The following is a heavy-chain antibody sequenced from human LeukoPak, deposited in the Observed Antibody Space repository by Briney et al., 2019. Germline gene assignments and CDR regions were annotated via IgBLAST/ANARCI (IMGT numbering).Heavy chain of an antibody. D-gene: IGHD3-22*01. CDR2: ISGGSSYT. CDR3: ASRGDTSGYYYFDY. CDR1: GFTFSDYY. Sequence: GGSLRLSCAASGFTFSDYYMTWIRQAPGKGVEWVSYISGGSSYTNYADSVKGRFTISRDNAKNSLYLQMNSLRAEDTAVYYCASRGDTSGYYYFDYWGQGTLVTVSS. J-gene: IGHJ4*02. V-gene: IGHV3-11*03.